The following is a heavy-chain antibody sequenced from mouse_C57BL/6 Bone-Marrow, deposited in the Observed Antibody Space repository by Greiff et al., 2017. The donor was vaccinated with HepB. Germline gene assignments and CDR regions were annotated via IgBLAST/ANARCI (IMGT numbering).Heavy chain of an antibody. CDR1: GFNIKDDY. CDR3: TTWDGKAWFAY. CDR2: IDPENGDT. V-gene: IGHV14-4*01. J-gene: IGHJ3*01. Sequence: VTLKESGAELVRPGASVKLSCTASGFNIKDDYMHWVKQRPEQGLEWIGWIDPENGDTEYASKFQGKATITADTSSNTAYLQLSSLTSEDTAVYYCTTWDGKAWFAYWGQGTLVTVSA. D-gene: IGHD2-1*01.